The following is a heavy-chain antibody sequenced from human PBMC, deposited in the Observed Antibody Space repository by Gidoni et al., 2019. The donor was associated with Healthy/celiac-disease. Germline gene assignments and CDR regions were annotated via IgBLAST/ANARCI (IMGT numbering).Heavy chain of an antibody. D-gene: IGHD1-7*01. CDR1: GGSLCGYY. V-gene: IGHV4-34*01. J-gene: IGHJ4*02. Sequence: QVQLQPWGAGLLKPSETLFLTCAVYGGSLCGYYWSWIRQPPGKVLVLIGKINHSGSTKYNPSLKSQVTISVDTSKNHFSLKLSSVTAADTAVYYCARGRSIITGTTATLDYWGQGTLVTVSS. CDR2: INHSGST. CDR3: ARGRSIITGTTATLDY.